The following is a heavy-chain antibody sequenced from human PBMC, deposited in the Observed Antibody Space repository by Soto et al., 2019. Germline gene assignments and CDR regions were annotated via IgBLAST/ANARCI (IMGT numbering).Heavy chain of an antibody. CDR2: ISYDGSKE. CDR1: GFTFSSYG. D-gene: IGHD5-18*01. V-gene: IGHV3-30*18. Sequence: QVQLVESGGGVVQPGRSLRLSCAASGFTFSSYGMHWVRQAPGKGLGWVAVISYDGSKEFYADSVKGRFTISRDNSKNTLYLQMNSLRAEDTAVYYCAKDLRLWSKDYYYYGMEVWGQGTTVTVSS. CDR3: AKDLRLWSKDYYYYGMEV. J-gene: IGHJ6*02.